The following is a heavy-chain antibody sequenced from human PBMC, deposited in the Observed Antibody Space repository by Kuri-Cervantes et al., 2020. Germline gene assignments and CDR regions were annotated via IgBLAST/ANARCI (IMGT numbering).Heavy chain of an antibody. CDR1: GYTFTSYA. J-gene: IGHJ4*02. Sequence: ASVKVSCKASGYTFTSYAMHWVRQAPGQRLEWMGWSNAGNGNTKYSQKFQGRVTITRDTSASTAYMELSSLRSEDMAVYYCARVSTNWNHPDYWGQGTLVTVSS. CDR2: SNAGNGNT. CDR3: ARVSTNWNHPDY. V-gene: IGHV1-3*02. D-gene: IGHD1-1*01.